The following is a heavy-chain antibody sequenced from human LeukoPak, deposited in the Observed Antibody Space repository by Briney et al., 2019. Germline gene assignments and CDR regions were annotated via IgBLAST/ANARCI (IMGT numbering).Heavy chain of an antibody. V-gene: IGHV4-30-2*01. Sequence: SETLSLTCDVSGGSISSGGYSWSWIRQPPGKGLEWIGYIYHSGSTYYNPSLKSRVTISVDRSKNQFSLKLSSVTAADTAVYYCRSTAGYTGMDVWGQGTTVTVSS. CDR3: RSTAGYTGMDV. J-gene: IGHJ6*02. CDR1: GGSISSGGYS. CDR2: IYHSGST. D-gene: IGHD5-18*01.